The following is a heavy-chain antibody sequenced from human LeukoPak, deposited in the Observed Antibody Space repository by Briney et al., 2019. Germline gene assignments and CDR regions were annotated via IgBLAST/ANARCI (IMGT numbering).Heavy chain of an antibody. Sequence: GGSLRLSCAASGFTFSNYNMNWVRQAPGKGLEWVSSITSSSTYIYYADSAKGRFTISRDNSKNTLYLQMNSLRAEDTAVYYCARDRAGPSYYYDSSGLDYWGQGTLVTVSS. D-gene: IGHD3-22*01. CDR1: GFTFSNYN. CDR3: ARDRAGPSYYYDSSGLDY. CDR2: ITSSSTYI. V-gene: IGHV3-21*04. J-gene: IGHJ4*02.